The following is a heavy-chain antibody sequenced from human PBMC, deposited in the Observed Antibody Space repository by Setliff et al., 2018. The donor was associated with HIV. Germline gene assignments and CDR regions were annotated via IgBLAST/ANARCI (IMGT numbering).Heavy chain of an antibody. J-gene: IGHJ6*02. CDR1: GGSISSHY. Sequence: SETLSLTCTVSGGSISSHYWSWIRQPPGKGLEWIGSIYYSGSTNYNPSLKSRVTISVDTSKNQFSLKLRSVTAADTAVYYCARGNFWSGYYPIYYYYYGMDVWGQGTTVTVSS. V-gene: IGHV4-59*11. CDR3: ARGNFWSGYYPIYYYYYGMDV. D-gene: IGHD3-3*01. CDR2: IYYSGST.